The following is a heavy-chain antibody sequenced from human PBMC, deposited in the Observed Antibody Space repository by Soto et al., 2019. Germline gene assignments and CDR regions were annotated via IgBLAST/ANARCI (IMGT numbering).Heavy chain of an antibody. V-gene: IGHV2-5*02. CDR3: AHAYDILTGCNWFDP. CDR2: IYWDDDK. D-gene: IGHD3-9*01. J-gene: IGHJ5*02. CDR1: GFSLITSGVG. Sequence: AGPTLVNPTQTLTLTCTFAGFSLITSGVGVGWIRQPPGKALEWLALIYWDDDKRYSPSLKSRLTITKDTSKNQVVLTMTNMDPVDTATYYCAHAYDILTGCNWFDPWGQGTQVTVSS.